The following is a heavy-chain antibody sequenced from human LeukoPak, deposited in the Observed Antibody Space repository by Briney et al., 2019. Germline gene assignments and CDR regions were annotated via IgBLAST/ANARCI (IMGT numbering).Heavy chain of an antibody. V-gene: IGHV6-1*01. Sequence: SQTLSLTCAISGDSVSSNSAAWNWIRQSPSRGLEWLGRTYYRSKWYNDYAVSVKSRITINPDTSKNQFSLQLNSVTPEDTAVYYCARVDSSGYYPSPYYFDYWGQGTLVTVSS. D-gene: IGHD3-22*01. CDR3: ARVDSSGYYPSPYYFDY. CDR2: TYYRSKWYN. CDR1: GDSVSSNSAA. J-gene: IGHJ4*02.